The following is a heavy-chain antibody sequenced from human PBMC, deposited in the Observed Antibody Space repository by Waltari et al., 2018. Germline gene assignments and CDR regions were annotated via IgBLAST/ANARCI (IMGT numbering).Heavy chain of an antibody. CDR2: IIPIFGTA. V-gene: IGHV1-69*12. J-gene: IGHJ6*02. D-gene: IGHD3-10*01. Sequence: QVQLVQSGAEVKKPGSSVKVSCKASGGTFSSYAISWVRQAPGQGLEWMGGIIPIFGTANYAQKCQGRVTITADESTSTAYMELSSLRSEDTAVYYCARDLRGSGSYFYYYYYGMDVWGQGTTVTVSS. CDR1: GGTFSSYA. CDR3: ARDLRGSGSYFYYYYYGMDV.